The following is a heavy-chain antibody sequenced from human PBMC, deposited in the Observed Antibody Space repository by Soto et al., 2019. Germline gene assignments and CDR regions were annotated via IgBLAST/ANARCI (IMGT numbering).Heavy chain of an antibody. CDR3: ARGGYYDSSGSRNYFYYGMNV. Sequence: QVQRVQSGAEVKKPGASVKVSCKASGYTFSSYGINWVRQAPGQGLEWLGWVSPYDGYTNYAQILQGRVSMTTDTSTKTANMEVRSLRSDDTTVYYCARGGYYDSSGSRNYFYYGMNVWGQGTTVTVSS. J-gene: IGHJ6*02. D-gene: IGHD3-22*01. CDR2: VSPYDGYT. CDR1: GYTFSSYG. V-gene: IGHV1-18*01.